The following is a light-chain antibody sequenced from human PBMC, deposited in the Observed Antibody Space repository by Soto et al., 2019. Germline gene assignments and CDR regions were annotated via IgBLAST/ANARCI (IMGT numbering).Light chain of an antibody. CDR2: GAS. CDR3: QQYGSLPRT. CDR1: QSVSSSY. V-gene: IGKV3-20*01. J-gene: IGKJ1*01. Sequence: EIVLTQSPGTLSLSPGERATLSCRASQSVSSSYLAWYQQKPGQAPRLLIYGASSRATGIPDRFSASGSGTDFTLTISRLEPEDFAVYYCQQYGSLPRTFGQGTKVEI.